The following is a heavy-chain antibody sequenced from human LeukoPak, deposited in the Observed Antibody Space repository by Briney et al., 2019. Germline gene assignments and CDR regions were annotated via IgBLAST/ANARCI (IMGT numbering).Heavy chain of an antibody. CDR3: ARDRQWLTHGEADY. Sequence: PGGSLRLSCAASGFTFSSYSMNWVRQAPGKGLEWVPYISSSSSTIYYAGSVKGRFTISRDNAKNSLYLQMNSLRAEDTAVYYCARDRQWLTHGEADYWGQGTLVTVSS. CDR1: GFTFSSYS. J-gene: IGHJ4*02. V-gene: IGHV3-48*01. D-gene: IGHD6-19*01. CDR2: ISSSSSTI.